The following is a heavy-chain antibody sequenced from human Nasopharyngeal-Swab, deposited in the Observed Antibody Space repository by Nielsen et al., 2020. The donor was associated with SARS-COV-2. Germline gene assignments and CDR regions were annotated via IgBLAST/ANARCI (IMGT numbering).Heavy chain of an antibody. CDR2: IHSDGNT. CDR3: VKHQGSSSDQ. CDR1: GFTVSSSY. Sequence: GESLKISCAASGFTVSSSYMSWVRQAPGKGLEWVSTIHSDGNTYFADSVRGRFSSYRDNYRNTLSLEMNSLRVEDTAVYYCVKHQGSSSDQWGQGTLVTVSS. V-gene: IGHV3-66*04. J-gene: IGHJ4*02.